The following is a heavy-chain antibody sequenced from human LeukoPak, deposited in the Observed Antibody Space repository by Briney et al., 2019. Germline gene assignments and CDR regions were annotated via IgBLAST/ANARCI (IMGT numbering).Heavy chain of an antibody. CDR1: GYSFTSYW. D-gene: IGHD3-10*01. J-gene: IGHJ6*02. V-gene: IGHV5-51*01. CDR2: IYPGDSDT. CDR3: AREPHAGSYGMDV. Sequence: GESLKISCKGSGYSFTSYWIGWVRQMPGKGLEWMGIIYPGDSDTGYSPSFQGQVTISAGKSISTAYLQWSSLKASDTAMYYCAREPHAGSYGMDVWGQGTTVTVSS.